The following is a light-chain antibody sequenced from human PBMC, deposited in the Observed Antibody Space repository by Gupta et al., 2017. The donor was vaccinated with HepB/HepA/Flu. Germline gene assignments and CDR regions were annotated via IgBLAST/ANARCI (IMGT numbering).Light chain of an antibody. CDR2: GKN. V-gene: IGLV3-19*01. CDR3: HSRDSSGNHGV. CDR1: SLRTYY. Sequence: SSELTQDPAVSVALGQTVRITCQGDSLRTYYGNWYQQKPGQAPIVVIYGKNNRPSGIPDRFSGSSSGNTASLTITGAQAEDEADYYCHSRDSSGNHGVFGAGTKVTVL. J-gene: IGLJ1*01.